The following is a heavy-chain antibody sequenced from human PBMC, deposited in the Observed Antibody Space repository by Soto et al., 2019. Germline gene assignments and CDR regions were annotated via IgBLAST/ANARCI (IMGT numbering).Heavy chain of an antibody. CDR1: GFVFRDFW. J-gene: IGHJ4*02. CDR3: ATEGFWFFEA. D-gene: IGHD3-3*01. V-gene: IGHV3-7*01. Sequence: GGSLRLSCAASGFVFRDFWMSWVRQAPGRGLEWVANVKPDGSDKYYVDSGRGRFTIFRDNAKDSLYLQLSSLRAEDTAVYYCATEGFWFFEAWGQGALVTVSS. CDR2: VKPDGSDK.